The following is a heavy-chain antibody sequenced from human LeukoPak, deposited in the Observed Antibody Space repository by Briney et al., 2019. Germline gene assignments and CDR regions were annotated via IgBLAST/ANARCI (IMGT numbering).Heavy chain of an antibody. CDR1: GFTFSSYS. J-gene: IGHJ6*02. D-gene: IGHD5-24*01. Sequence: GGSLGLSCAASGFTFSSYSMNWVRQAPGKGLEWVSSISSSSSYIYYADSVKGRFTISRDNAKNSLSLQMNSLRVEDTAVYYCGTDAYNYYYYSMDVWGQGTTVTVSS. V-gene: IGHV3-21*01. CDR2: ISSSSSYI. CDR3: GTDAYNYYYYSMDV.